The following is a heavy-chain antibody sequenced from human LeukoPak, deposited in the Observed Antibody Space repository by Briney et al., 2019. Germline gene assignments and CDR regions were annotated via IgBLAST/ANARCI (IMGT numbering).Heavy chain of an antibody. Sequence: SETLSLTCNVSGGSLTDTSNFWAWVRQPPGGGLEWIGSIHYTANTTSNPSLKGRVTISADTSRNHFSLRLKSVTAADTAVYYCTPLTCTARTCNWFDPWGQGTQVTVSS. D-gene: IGHD2-15*01. CDR3: TPLTCTARTCNWFDP. CDR1: GGSLTDTSNF. CDR2: IHYTANT. J-gene: IGHJ5*02. V-gene: IGHV4-39*02.